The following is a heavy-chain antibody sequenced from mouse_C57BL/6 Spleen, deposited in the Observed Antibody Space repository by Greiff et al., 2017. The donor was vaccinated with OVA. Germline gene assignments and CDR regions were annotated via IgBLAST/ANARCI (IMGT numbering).Heavy chain of an antibody. CDR3: TTTVYSAMDY. CDR2: IDPENGDT. CDR1: GFNIKDDY. Sequence: EVQLQQSGAELVRPGASVKLSCTASGFNIKDDYMHWVKQRPEQGLEWIGWIDPENGDTEYDWKFQGKATITADTSSNTAYLQLSSLTSEDTAVYYCTTTVYSAMDYWGQGTSVTVSS. V-gene: IGHV14-4*01. D-gene: IGHD1-1*01. J-gene: IGHJ4*01.